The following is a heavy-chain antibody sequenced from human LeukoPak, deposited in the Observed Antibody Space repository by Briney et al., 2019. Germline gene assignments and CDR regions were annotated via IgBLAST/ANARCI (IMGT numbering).Heavy chain of an antibody. CDR2: IIPIFGTA. J-gene: IGHJ4*02. Sequence: GASVKVSCKASGGTFSSYAISWVRRAPGQGLEWMGGIIPIFGTANYAQKFQGRVTITADESTSTAYMELSSLRSEDTAVYYCARVGTKLLYYYDSSGYYGDYFDYWGQGTLVTVSS. CDR1: GGTFSSYA. CDR3: ARVGTKLLYYYDSSGYYGDYFDY. V-gene: IGHV1-69*13. D-gene: IGHD3-22*01.